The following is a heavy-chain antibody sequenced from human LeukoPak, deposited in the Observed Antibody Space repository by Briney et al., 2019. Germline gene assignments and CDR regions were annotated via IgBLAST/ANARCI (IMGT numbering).Heavy chain of an antibody. J-gene: IGHJ5*02. CDR3: ARDDYYDSSGLPDP. CDR2: IYHSGST. V-gene: IGHV4-38-2*02. D-gene: IGHD3-22*01. CDR1: GYSISSGYY. Sequence: PSETLSLTCTVSGYSISSGYYWGWIRQPPGKGLEWIGSIYHSGSTYYNPSLKSRVTISVDTSKNQFSLKLSSVTAADTAVYYCARDDYYDSSGLPDPWGQGTLVTVSS.